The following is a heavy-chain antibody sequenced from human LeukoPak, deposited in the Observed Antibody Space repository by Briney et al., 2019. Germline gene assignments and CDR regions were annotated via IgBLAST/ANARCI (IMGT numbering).Heavy chain of an antibody. J-gene: IGHJ4*02. CDR1: GFTFSSYA. Sequence: GGSLRLSCAASGFTFSSYAMHWVRQAPGKGLEWVAFISFDGSSKFYADSVKGRFTISRDNSKNTLYLQMNSLRAEDTAVYYCVKEYHSRGFGAYFDYWGQGTLVTVSS. CDR2: ISFDGSSK. D-gene: IGHD3-3*01. CDR3: VKEYHSRGFGAYFDY. V-gene: IGHV3-30-3*01.